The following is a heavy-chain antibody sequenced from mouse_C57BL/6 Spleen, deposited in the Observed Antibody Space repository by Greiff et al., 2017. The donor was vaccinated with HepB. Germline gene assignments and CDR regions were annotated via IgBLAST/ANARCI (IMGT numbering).Heavy chain of an antibody. CDR1: GYTFTSYG. Sequence: EVQLQQSGAELVRPGSSVKMSCKTSGYTFTSYGINWVKQRPGQGLEWIGYIYIGNGDTEYNEKFKGKATLTSDTSSSTAYMQLSSLTSEDSAIYFCYGNYVGYWGQGTTLTVSS. J-gene: IGHJ2*01. V-gene: IGHV1-58*01. CDR2: IYIGNGDT. CDR3: YGNYVGY. D-gene: IGHD2-1*01.